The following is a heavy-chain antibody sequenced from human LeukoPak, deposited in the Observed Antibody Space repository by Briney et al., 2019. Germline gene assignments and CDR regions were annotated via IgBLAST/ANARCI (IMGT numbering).Heavy chain of an antibody. CDR3: ARLMIVVAPYYYYGMDV. CDR2: INHSGST. CDR1: GGSFSSGGYY. J-gene: IGHJ6*02. V-gene: IGHV4-34*01. D-gene: IGHD3-22*01. Sequence: SQTLSLTCTVSGGSFSSGGYYWSWIRQPPGKGLEWIGEINHSGSTNYNPSLKSRVTISVDTSKNQFSLKLSSVTAADTAAYYCARLMIVVAPYYYYGMDVWGQGTTVTVSS.